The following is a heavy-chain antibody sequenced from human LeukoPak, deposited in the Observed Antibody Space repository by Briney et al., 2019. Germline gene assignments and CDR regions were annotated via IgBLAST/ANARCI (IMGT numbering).Heavy chain of an antibody. CDR3: TLDIYGSGSYYGPDWFDP. V-gene: IGHV1-18*01. J-gene: IGHJ5*02. Sequence: AASVKVSCKASGYTFTSYGISWVRQAPGQGLEWMGWISAYNGNTNYAQKLQGRVTMTTDTSTSTAYMELRSLRSDDTAVYYCTLDIYGSGSYYGPDWFDPWGQGTLVTVSS. CDR2: ISAYNGNT. CDR1: GYTFTSYG. D-gene: IGHD3-10*01.